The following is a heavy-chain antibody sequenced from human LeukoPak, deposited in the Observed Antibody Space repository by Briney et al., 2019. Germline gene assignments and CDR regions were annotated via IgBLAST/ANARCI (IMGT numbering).Heavy chain of an antibody. D-gene: IGHD1-26*01. J-gene: IGHJ3*02. CDR3: AKAGYGSYYAFDI. Sequence: PGRSLRLSCAVSGYSFSSHGMHWVRQAPGKGLEWVAAIWYDESYKYYADSVKGRFTISRDNSKNMLYLQMDSLRAEDTALYYCAKAGYGSYYAFDIWGQGTMVTVSS. CDR2: IWYDESYK. CDR1: GYSFSSHG. V-gene: IGHV3-33*06.